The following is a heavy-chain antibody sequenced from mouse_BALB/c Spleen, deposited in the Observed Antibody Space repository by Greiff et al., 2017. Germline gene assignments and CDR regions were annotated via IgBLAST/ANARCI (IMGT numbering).Heavy chain of an antibody. V-gene: IGHV14-3*02. CDR3: AAPTMMGFVY. CDR1: GFNIKDTY. CDR2: IDPANGNT. D-gene: IGHD2-3*01. J-gene: IGHJ3*01. Sequence: VQLQQSGAELVKPGASVKLSCTASGFNIKDTYMHWVKQRPEQGLEWIGRIDPANGNTKYDPKFQGKATITADTSSNTAYLQLSSLTSEDTAVYYCAAPTMMGFVYGGKGTLVTVSA.